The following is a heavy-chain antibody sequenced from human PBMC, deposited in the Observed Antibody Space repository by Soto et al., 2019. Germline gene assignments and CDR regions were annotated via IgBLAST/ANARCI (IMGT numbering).Heavy chain of an antibody. Sequence: PGRSLRLSCTASGFTCSTFAMNWVRQAPGKGLEWVSTISDSGGSPSYADSVKGRFAISRDNSKDTLYLQMNSLRAEDTALYSCAHGRSTVWYRSPFDSWGQGTLVTGS. CDR2: ISDSGGSP. CDR1: GFTCSTFA. D-gene: IGHD6-19*01. J-gene: IGHJ4*02. CDR3: AHGRSTVWYRSPFDS. V-gene: IGHV3-23*01.